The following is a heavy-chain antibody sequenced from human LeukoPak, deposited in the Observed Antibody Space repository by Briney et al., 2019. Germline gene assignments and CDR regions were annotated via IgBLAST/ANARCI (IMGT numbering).Heavy chain of an antibody. D-gene: IGHD1-1*01. V-gene: IGHV3-11*06. J-gene: IGHJ4*02. CDR1: GFTFSDYY. Sequence: GGSLRLSCAASGFTFSDYYMSWIRQAPGKGREWVSYISSSSSYTNYADSVKGRFTMSRDNAKNSLYLQMNSLRAEDMAVYYCARTGTSNYYFDYWGQGTLVTVSS. CDR2: ISSSSSYT. CDR3: ARTGTSNYYFDY.